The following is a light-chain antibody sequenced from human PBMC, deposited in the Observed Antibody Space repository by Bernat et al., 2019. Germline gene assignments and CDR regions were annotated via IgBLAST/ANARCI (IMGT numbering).Light chain of an antibody. CDR3: QQYNNWPSSFT. J-gene: IGKJ3*01. CDR2: GAS. CDR1: QSVSSN. Sequence: EIVMTQSPATLSVSPGERATLSCRASQSVSSNLAWYQQKPGQAPRLLIYGASTRATGIPARFSGSGSGTEFPLTISSLQSEDFAVYYCQQYNNWPSSFTFGPGTKVDFK. V-gene: IGKV3-15*01.